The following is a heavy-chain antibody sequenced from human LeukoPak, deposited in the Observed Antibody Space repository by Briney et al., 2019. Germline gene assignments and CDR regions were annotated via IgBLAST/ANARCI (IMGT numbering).Heavy chain of an antibody. V-gene: IGHV3-53*01. D-gene: IGHD5-24*01. CDR2: MYSGGST. CDR1: GLTVRRNY. CDR3: ARTFVSGDGYKVGYFDY. J-gene: IGHJ4*02. Sequence: GGPLRLSCTASGLTVRRNYMSWVRQAPGKAREWGSLMYSGGSTYYADSVKGRFTISRDNSKNTLYLQMNSLSAEDTAVYYCARTFVSGDGYKVGYFDYWGQGTLVTVPS.